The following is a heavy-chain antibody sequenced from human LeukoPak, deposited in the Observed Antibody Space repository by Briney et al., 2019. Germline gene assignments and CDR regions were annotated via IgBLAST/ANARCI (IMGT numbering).Heavy chain of an antibody. CDR2: IYYSGST. D-gene: IGHD6-13*01. J-gene: IGHJ5*02. Sequence: PSETLSLTCTVSGGSISSSSYYWGWIRQPPGKGLEWIGSIYYSGSTYYNPSLKSRVTISVDTSKNQFSLKLSSVTAADTAVYYCARISVGAAGNNWFDPWGRGTLVTVSS. V-gene: IGHV4-39*01. CDR3: ARISVGAAGNNWFDP. CDR1: GGSISSSSYY.